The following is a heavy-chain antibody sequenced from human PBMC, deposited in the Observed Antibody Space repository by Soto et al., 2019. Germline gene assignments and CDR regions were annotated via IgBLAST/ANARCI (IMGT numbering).Heavy chain of an antibody. CDR1: GFTFSSYA. CDR3: ACVVVVAAVNWFDP. Sequence: PGGSLRLSXAASGFTFSSYAMSWVRQAPGKGLEWVSAISGSGGSTYYADSVKGRFTISRDNSKNTLYLQMNSLRAEDTAVYYCACVVVVAAVNWFDPWGQGTLVTVSS. V-gene: IGHV3-23*01. J-gene: IGHJ5*02. CDR2: ISGSGGST. D-gene: IGHD2-15*01.